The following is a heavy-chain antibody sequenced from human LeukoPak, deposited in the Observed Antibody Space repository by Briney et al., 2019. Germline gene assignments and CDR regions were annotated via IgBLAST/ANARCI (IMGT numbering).Heavy chain of an antibody. CDR1: ELTFSSYW. CDR3: ARDLAGPPQEAFDI. J-gene: IGHJ3*02. CDR2: IKQDGSEK. V-gene: IGHV3-7*01. Sequence: PGGSLRLSCAASELTFSSYWMSWVRQAPGKGLEWVANIKQDGSEKHYVDSVTGRFTISRDNTKNSLYLQMNSLRADDTAVYYCARDLAGPPQEAFDIWGQGTMVTVSS.